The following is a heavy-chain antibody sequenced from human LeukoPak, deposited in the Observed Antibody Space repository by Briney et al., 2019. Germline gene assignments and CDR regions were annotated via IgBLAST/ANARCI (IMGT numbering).Heavy chain of an antibody. D-gene: IGHD3-3*01. V-gene: IGHV4-59*08. CDR3: ARKNFYPNWFFDV. Sequence: SESLSLTCIVSGGSMSGHYWNWIRQSPGKPLEWIGYVYDSGDTNYNPALKSRVTISLDTSKNQFSLRLMSVTATDTALYFCARKNFYPNWFFDVWGRGTPVTVSS. CDR2: VYDSGDT. CDR1: GGSMSGHY. J-gene: IGHJ2*01.